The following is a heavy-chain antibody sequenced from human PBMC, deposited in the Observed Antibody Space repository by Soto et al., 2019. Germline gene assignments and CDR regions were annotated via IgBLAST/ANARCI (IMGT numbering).Heavy chain of an antibody. J-gene: IGHJ4*02. V-gene: IGHV3-73*01. Sequence: PVGSLRLSCAASRFTFSGSAMHWVRQASGKGLEWVGRIRSKANSYATAYAAPVKGRFTISRDDSKNTAYLQMNSLKTEDTAVYYCTGLGYYYDSSGYLNRDYWGQGTLVT. CDR3: TGLGYYYDSSGYLNRDY. D-gene: IGHD3-22*01. CDR1: RFTFSGSA. CDR2: IRSKANSYAT.